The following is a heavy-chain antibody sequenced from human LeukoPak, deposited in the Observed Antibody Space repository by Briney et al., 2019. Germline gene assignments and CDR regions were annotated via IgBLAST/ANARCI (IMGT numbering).Heavy chain of an antibody. CDR2: IYPGDSDT. CDR3: SGLLPGVAGTSGY. D-gene: IGHD6-19*01. CDR1: GYSFTTYW. V-gene: IGHV5-51*01. Sequence: GESLKIYCKASGYSFTTYWIAWVRQMPGKGLEWMGMIYPGDSDTRYSPSFQGQITISVDKSISIAYLQWSSLKASDTAMYYCSGLLPGVAGTSGYWGEKTLVTV. J-gene: IGHJ4*02.